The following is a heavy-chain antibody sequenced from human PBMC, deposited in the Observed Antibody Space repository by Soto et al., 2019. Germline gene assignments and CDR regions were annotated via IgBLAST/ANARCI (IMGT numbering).Heavy chain of an antibody. CDR3: AGASLELWSLDV. Sequence: PGGSLRLSCAASGFTFSDYYMSWIRQAPGKGLEWVSYISSNGSTIYYADSVKGRFTISRDNAKNSLYLQMNSLRAEDTAVYYCAGASLELWSLDVWGQGTTVTVSS. V-gene: IGHV3-11*01. CDR2: ISSNGSTI. J-gene: IGHJ6*02. CDR1: GFTFSDYY. D-gene: IGHD3-10*01.